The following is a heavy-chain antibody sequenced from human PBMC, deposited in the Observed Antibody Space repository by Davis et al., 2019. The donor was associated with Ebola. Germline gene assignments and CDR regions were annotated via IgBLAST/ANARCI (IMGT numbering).Heavy chain of an antibody. J-gene: IGHJ4*02. D-gene: IGHD2-15*01. CDR3: ARSDQEYCSGGSCYLIDY. Sequence: GGSLRLSCTDSVITFSSYAMTWVRQAPGKGLEWVSAISGSGGSTYYADSVKGRFTISRDNSKNTLYLQMSSLRAEDTALYYCARSDQEYCSGGSCYLIDYWGRGTLVTVSS. CDR1: VITFSSYA. CDR2: ISGSGGST. V-gene: IGHV3-23*01.